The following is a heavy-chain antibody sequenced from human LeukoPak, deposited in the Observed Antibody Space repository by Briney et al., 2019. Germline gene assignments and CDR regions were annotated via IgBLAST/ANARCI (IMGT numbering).Heavy chain of an antibody. D-gene: IGHD3-10*01. Sequence: ASVKVSCKVSGYTLTELSMHWVRQAPGKGLEWMGGFDPEDGVTIYAQKFQGRVTMTEDTSTDTAYMELSSLRSEDTAVYYCATAEVYYYGSGSYSYWGQGTLVTVSS. J-gene: IGHJ4*02. CDR2: FDPEDGVT. CDR1: GYTLTELS. CDR3: ATAEVYYYGSGSYSY. V-gene: IGHV1-24*01.